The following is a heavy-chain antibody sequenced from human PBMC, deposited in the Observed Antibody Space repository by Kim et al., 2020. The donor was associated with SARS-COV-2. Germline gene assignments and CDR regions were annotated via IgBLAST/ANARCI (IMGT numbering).Heavy chain of an antibody. V-gene: IGHV3-23*01. Sequence: GGFLRLSCAASGFTFSSYAMSWVRQAPGKGLEWVSSISSGGDTTYYADSVKGRFTISRDKSRNTLDLEMSSLRAEDTAVYYCAKKSYSDYLYYFDNWGQGTLVTVSS. CDR1: GFTFSSYA. CDR3: AKKSYSDYLYYFDN. J-gene: IGHJ4*02. D-gene: IGHD4-17*01. CDR2: ISSGGDTT.